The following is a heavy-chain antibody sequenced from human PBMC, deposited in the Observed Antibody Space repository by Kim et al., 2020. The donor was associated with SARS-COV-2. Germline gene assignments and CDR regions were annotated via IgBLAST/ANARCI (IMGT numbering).Heavy chain of an antibody. D-gene: IGHD3-10*01. CDR3: AREEFWDYYYYGMDV. V-gene: IGHV3-11*01. J-gene: IGHJ6*02. Sequence: GGSLRLSCAASGFTFSDYYMSWIRQAPGKGLEWVSYISSSGSTIYYADSVKGRFTISRDNAKNSLYLQMNSLRAEDTAVYYCAREEFWDYYYYGMDVWGQGTTVTVSS. CDR2: ISSSGSTI. CDR1: GFTFSDYY.